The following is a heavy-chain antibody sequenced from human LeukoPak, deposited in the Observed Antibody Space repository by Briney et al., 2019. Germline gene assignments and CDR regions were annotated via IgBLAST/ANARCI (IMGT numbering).Heavy chain of an antibody. Sequence: GASVKVSCKASGYTFTGYYMHWVRQAPGQGLEWMGWINPNSGGTIYAQKFQGRVTMTEDTSTDTAYMELSSLRSEDTAVYYCATDIAVAGTGWYWGQGTLVTVSS. J-gene: IGHJ4*02. V-gene: IGHV1-2*02. CDR2: INPNSGGT. D-gene: IGHD6-19*01. CDR3: ATDIAVAGTGWY. CDR1: GYTFTGYY.